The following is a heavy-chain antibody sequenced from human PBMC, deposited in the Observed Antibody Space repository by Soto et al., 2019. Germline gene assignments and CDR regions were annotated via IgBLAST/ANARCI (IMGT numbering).Heavy chain of an antibody. CDR3: ARAPIFGVFIDY. CDR2: IYYSGST. CDR1: GGSISSYY. V-gene: IGHV4-59*01. J-gene: IGHJ4*02. Sequence: SETLSLTCTVSGGSISSYYWSWIRQPPGKGLEWIGYIYYSGSTNYNPSLKSRVTISVDTSKNQFSLKLSSVTAADTAVYYCARAPIFGVFIDYWGQGTLVTVSS. D-gene: IGHD3-3*01.